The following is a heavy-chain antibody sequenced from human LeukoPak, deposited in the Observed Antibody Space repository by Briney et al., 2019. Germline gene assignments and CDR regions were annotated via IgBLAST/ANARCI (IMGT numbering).Heavy chain of an antibody. CDR3: ARDQLYPVYSSGWPFDI. Sequence: GASVKVSCKASGYTFTSYGISWVRQAPGKGLDWMGWISADNVNTNYEQKCQGRFTMTTDTSTSTAYMELRSLRSDDTAVYYCARDQLYPVYSSGWPFDIWGQGTMGTVSS. CDR2: ISADNVNT. V-gene: IGHV1-18*01. J-gene: IGHJ3*02. D-gene: IGHD6-19*01. CDR1: GYTFTSYG.